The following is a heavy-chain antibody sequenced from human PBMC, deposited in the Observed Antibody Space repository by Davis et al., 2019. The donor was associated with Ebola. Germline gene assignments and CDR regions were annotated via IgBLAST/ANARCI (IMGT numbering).Heavy chain of an antibody. Sequence: LSLTCAVYGGSFSGYYWSWIRQAPGKGLEWVAYISGGYTYYAESVKGRFTISRDSAKDSLYLHMDSLRDDDTAVYYCARVYNWGFDFWGQGTLVTVSS. J-gene: IGHJ4*02. CDR3: ARVYNWGFDF. V-gene: IGHV3-11*06. CDR2: ISGGYT. CDR1: GGSFSGYY. D-gene: IGHD1-20*01.